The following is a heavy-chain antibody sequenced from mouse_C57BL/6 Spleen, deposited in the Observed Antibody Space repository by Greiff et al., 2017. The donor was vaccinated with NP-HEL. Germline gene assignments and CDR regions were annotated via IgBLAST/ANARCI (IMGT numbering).Heavy chain of an antibody. D-gene: IGHD2-1*01. CDR3: ARCYGNYEFDY. CDR2: ISYDGSN. Sequence: EVKLMESGPGLVKPSQSLSLTCSVTGYSITSGYYWNWIRQFPGNKLEWMGYISYDGSNNYNPSLKNRISITRDTSKNQFFLKLNSVTTEDTATYYCARCYGNYEFDYWGQGTTLTVSS. V-gene: IGHV3-6*01. J-gene: IGHJ2*01. CDR1: GYSITSGYY.